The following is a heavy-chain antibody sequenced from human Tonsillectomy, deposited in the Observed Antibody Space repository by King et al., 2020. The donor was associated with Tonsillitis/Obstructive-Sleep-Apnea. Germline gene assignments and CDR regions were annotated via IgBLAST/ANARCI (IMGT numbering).Heavy chain of an antibody. D-gene: IGHD3-3*01. CDR2: ISWNGGAT. CDR1: GFTFDDYG. V-gene: IGHV3-20*04. Sequence: VQLVESGGSVVRPGGSLRLSCAASGFTFDDYGMSWVRQAQGKGLEWVSGISWNGGATGSADSVKGRFTISRDNAKNSLYLQMNSLRAEDTALYYCARDREGGSLEAFDIWGQGTLVTVSS. CDR3: ARDREGGSLEAFDI. J-gene: IGHJ3*02.